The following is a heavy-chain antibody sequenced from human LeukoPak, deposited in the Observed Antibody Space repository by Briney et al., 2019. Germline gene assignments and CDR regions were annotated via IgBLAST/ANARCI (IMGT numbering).Heavy chain of an antibody. J-gene: IGHJ4*02. CDR2: ISGSGGST. D-gene: IGHD3-16*02. CDR3: SSYIFGVPH. V-gene: IGHV3-23*01. Sequence: GGSLRLSCAASGFTFSSYAMSWVRQAPGKGLEWVSAISGSGGSTYYADSVKGRFTISRDTSRNTLYLQMSSLRVEDTAVYYCSSYIFGVPHWGQGALVTVSS. CDR1: GFTFSSYA.